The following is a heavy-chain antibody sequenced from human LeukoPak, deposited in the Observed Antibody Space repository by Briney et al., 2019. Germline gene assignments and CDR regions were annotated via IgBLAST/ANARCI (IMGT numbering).Heavy chain of an antibody. CDR2: IYPTDSNT. CDR1: GYSFANYW. Sequence: PGESLKISLKGSGYSFANYWIAWVRQMPGKGLEWMGTIYPTDSNTRYSPSFQGQVTISADKSISTAYLQWSSLKASDTAIYFCARPGSGRQSLDYWGQGTPGHRLL. CDR3: ARPGSGRQSLDY. V-gene: IGHV5-51*01. J-gene: IGHJ4*02. D-gene: IGHD3-10*01.